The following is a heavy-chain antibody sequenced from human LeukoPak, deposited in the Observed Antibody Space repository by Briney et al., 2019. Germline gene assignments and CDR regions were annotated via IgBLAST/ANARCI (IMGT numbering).Heavy chain of an antibody. CDR2: IYYTGTT. CDR3: ARALYGSGVFDS. CDR1: GGSISSYY. J-gene: IGHJ4*02. Sequence: SETLSLTCTVSGGSISSYYWSWIRQPPGKGLEWVGDIYYTGTTNYNPSLKSRVSISVDTSKIQFSLKLSSVTSADTAVYYCARALYGSGVFDSWGQGTLVTVSS. V-gene: IGHV4-59*01. D-gene: IGHD3-10*01.